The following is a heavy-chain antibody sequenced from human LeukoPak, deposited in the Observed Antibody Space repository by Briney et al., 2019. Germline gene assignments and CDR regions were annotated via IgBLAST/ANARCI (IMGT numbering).Heavy chain of an antibody. V-gene: IGHV3-23*01. D-gene: IGHD3-9*01. Sequence: GGSLRLSCAASGFTFSSYAMSWVRQAPGKGLEWGSTISGSGDATYYADSVKGRFTIPRDNSKNTLYLPMTRLRAEDTAVYYCAKTGAYYDISPSPRFDPWGQGTLVTVSS. CDR1: GFTFSSYA. J-gene: IGHJ5*02. CDR2: ISGSGDAT. CDR3: AKTGAYYDISPSPRFDP.